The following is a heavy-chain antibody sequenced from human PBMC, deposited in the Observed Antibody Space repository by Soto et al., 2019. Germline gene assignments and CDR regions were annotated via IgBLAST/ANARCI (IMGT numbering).Heavy chain of an antibody. CDR1: GFTFSSYW. Sequence: GGSLRLSCAASGFTFSSYWMHWVRQAPGKGLEWVSRINSDGSSTSYADSVKGRFTISRDNAKNTLYLQMNSLRAEDTAVYYCAREGFDWLLYFDYWGQGTLVTVSS. V-gene: IGHV3-74*01. CDR3: AREGFDWLLYFDY. D-gene: IGHD3-9*01. J-gene: IGHJ4*02. CDR2: INSDGSST.